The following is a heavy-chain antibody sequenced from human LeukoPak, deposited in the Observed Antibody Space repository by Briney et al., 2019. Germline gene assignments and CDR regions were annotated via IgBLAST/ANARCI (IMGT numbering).Heavy chain of an antibody. D-gene: IGHD2-15*01. J-gene: IGHJ4*02. CDR1: GFSFSYYA. Sequence: GGSLRLSCAASGFSFSYYAMHWVRQAPGKGLEGVAVISNNGTNKYYADSVKGRFTISRDNSKNTLYLQMNSLRAEDTAVYYCARSTGDCSGGTCYSDFDCWGQGTLVTVSS. CDR3: ARSTGDCSGGTCYSDFDC. CDR2: ISNNGTNK. V-gene: IGHV3-30*01.